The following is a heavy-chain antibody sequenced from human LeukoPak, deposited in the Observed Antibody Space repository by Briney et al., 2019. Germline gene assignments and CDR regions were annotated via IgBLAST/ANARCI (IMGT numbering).Heavy chain of an antibody. D-gene: IGHD6-13*01. CDR2: VYTSGST. CDR3: ARLCRSWYEDY. J-gene: IGHJ4*02. Sequence: SETLSLSCTVSGGSIRSGSYYWSWIRQAAGKGLEWIGRVYTSGSTNYNPSLKSRVIISVDKSKNQFSLKLTSVTAADTAVYYCARLCRSWYEDYWGQGTLVTVSS. V-gene: IGHV4-61*02. CDR1: GGSIRSGSYY.